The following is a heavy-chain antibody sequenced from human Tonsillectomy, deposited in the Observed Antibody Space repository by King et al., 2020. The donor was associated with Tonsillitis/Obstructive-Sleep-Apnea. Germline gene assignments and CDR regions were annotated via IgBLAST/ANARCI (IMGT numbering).Heavy chain of an antibody. V-gene: IGHV4-34*01. Sequence: VQLQQWGAGLLKPSETLSLTCAVYGGSFSGYYWSWIRQPPGKGLEWIGEINHSGSTNYNPSLKSRVTISVDTSKNQFSLKLSSVTAADTAVYYCARGLDIVATIMVDYWGQGTLVTVSS. CDR2: INHSGST. D-gene: IGHD5-12*01. CDR1: GGSFSGYY. CDR3: ARGLDIVATIMVDY. J-gene: IGHJ4*02.